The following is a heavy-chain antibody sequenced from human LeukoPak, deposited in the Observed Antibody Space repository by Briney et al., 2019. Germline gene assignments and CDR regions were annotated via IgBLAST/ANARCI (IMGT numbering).Heavy chain of an antibody. D-gene: IGHD4-23*01. Sequence: ASVKVSCKASGYTFTSYGISWVRQAPGQGLEWMAWISAYNGNTNYAQKLQGRVTMTTDTSTSTAYMELRSLRSDDTAVYYCARDPSGGKFFDYWGQGTLVTVSS. CDR2: ISAYNGNT. J-gene: IGHJ4*02. CDR1: GYTFTSYG. CDR3: ARDPSGGKFFDY. V-gene: IGHV1-18*01.